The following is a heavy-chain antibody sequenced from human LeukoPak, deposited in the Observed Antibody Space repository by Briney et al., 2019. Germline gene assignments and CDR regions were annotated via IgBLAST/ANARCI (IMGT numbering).Heavy chain of an antibody. V-gene: IGHV1-2*02. J-gene: IGHJ3*02. CDR3: ARGGWAPLDILTGTTSPGDAFDI. Sequence: WASVKVSCKASGYTFTGYYMHWVRQALGQGLEWMGWINPNSGGTNYAQKFQGRVTMTRDTSISTAYMELSRLRSDDTAVYYCARGGWAPLDILTGTTSPGDAFDIWGQGTMVTVSS. CDR1: GYTFTGYY. CDR2: INPNSGGT. D-gene: IGHD3-9*01.